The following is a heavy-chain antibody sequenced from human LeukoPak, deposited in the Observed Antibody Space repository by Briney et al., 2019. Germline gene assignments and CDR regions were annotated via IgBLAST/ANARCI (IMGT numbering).Heavy chain of an antibody. Sequence: GGSLRLSCAASGFTLSSYWMHWVRQAPGKGLVWVSRINTDGSSTSYADSVKGRFTISRDNAKNTLYLQMNSLRAEDTAVYYCARDWELPTVTNPNWYFDLWGRGTLVTVSS. V-gene: IGHV3-74*01. CDR3: ARDWELPTVTNPNWYFDL. J-gene: IGHJ2*01. CDR1: GFTLSSYW. D-gene: IGHD4-11*01. CDR2: INTDGSST.